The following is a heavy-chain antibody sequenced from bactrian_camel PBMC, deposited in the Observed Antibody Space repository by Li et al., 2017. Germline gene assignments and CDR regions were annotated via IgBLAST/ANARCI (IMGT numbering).Heavy chain of an antibody. D-gene: IGHD3*01. J-gene: IGHJ6*01. CDR3: ATDYPVRYRKVFPGVGY. V-gene: IGHV3S6*01. Sequence: HVQLVESGGGLVQPGGSLRLSCATSGFTFKNFYMSWVRQTPDKGLEWVSGIYLDGTQTYYADSVKGRFSISRDNTKNTVHLQMDSLKTEDTALYHCATDYPVRYRKVFPGVGYSGQGTQV. CDR1: GFTFKNFY. CDR2: IYLDGTQT.